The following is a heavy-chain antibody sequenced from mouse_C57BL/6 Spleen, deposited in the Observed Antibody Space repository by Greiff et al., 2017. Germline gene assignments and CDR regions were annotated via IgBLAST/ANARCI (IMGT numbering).Heavy chain of an antibody. CDR2: IYPGDGDT. D-gene: IGHD1-1*01. CDR3: ARRASYYGSSYDY. CDR1: GYAFSSYW. V-gene: IGHV1-80*01. J-gene: IGHJ2*01. Sequence: VQLQQSGAELVKPGASVKISCKASGYAFSSYWMNWVKQRPGKGLEWIGQIYPGDGDTNYNGKFKGKATLTADKSSSTAYMQLSRLTSEDSAVYFCARRASYYGSSYDYWGQGTTLTVSS.